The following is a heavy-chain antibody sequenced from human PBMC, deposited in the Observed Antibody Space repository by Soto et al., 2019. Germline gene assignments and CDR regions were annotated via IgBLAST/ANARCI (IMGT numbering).Heavy chain of an antibody. CDR1: GFTFSSYS. V-gene: IGHV3-48*01. CDR3: ARDLNLGSFDY. J-gene: IGHJ4*02. CDR2: ISSSSITI. Sequence: GGSLRLSCAASGFTFSSYSMNWVRQAPGKGLEWVSYISSSSITIYYADSVKGRFTISRDNAKNSLYLQMNSLRAEDTAVYYCARDLNLGSFDYWGQGTLLTVSS.